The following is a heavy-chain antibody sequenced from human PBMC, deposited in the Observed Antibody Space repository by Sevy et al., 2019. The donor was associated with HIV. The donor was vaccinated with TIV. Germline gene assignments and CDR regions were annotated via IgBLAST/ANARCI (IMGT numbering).Heavy chain of an antibody. D-gene: IGHD1-26*01. J-gene: IGHJ3*02. V-gene: IGHV1-8*01. CDR2: MNPNSGNT. CDR1: GYTFTSYD. CDR3: ARARVVVGASAFDI. Sequence: ASVKVSCKASGYTFTSYDINWVRQATGQGLEWMGWMNPNSGNTGYAQKFQGRVTMTRNTSISTAYMELSSLRSEDTAVYYCARARVVVGASAFDIWGQGIMVTVSS.